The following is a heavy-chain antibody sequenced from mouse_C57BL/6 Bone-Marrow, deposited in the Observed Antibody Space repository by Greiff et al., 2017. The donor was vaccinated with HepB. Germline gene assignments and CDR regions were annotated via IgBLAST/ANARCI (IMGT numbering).Heavy chain of an antibody. Sequence: VKLQESGAELARPGASVKLSCKASGYTFTSYGISWVKQRTGQGLEWIGEIYPRSGNTYYNEKFKGKATLTADKSSSTAYMELRSLTSEDSAVYFCHYYGSSYYFDYWGQGTTLTVSS. CDR2: IYPRSGNT. J-gene: IGHJ2*01. V-gene: IGHV1-81*01. D-gene: IGHD1-1*01. CDR3: HYYGSSYYFDY. CDR1: GYTFTSYG.